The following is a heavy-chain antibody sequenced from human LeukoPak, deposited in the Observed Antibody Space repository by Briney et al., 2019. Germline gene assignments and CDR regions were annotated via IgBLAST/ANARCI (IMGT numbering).Heavy chain of an antibody. D-gene: IGHD2-2*01. CDR3: ARGRAICSSTSCYGWVAAGTIWFDP. V-gene: IGHV1-2*04. CDR2: INPNSGGT. Sequence: VASVKVSCKASGYTFTGYYMHWVRQAPGQGLEWMGWINPNSGGTNYAQKFQGWVTMTRDTSISTAYMELSSLRSEDTAVYYCARGRAICSSTSCYGWVAAGTIWFDPWGQGTLVTVSS. J-gene: IGHJ5*02. CDR1: GYTFTGYY.